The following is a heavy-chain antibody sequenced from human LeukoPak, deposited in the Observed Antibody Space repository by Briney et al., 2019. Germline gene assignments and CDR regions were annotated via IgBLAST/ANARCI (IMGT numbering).Heavy chain of an antibody. J-gene: IGHJ6*03. Sequence: GGSLRLSCAASGFTFRSYGMHWVRQAPGKGLEWVAVISYDGSNKYYADSVKGRFTISRDNSKNTLYLQMNSLRAEDTAVFYCAKDRGRGYYYYYMDVWGKGTTVTISS. CDR1: GFTFRSYG. CDR3: AKDRGRGYYYYYMDV. V-gene: IGHV3-30*18. D-gene: IGHD1-26*01. CDR2: ISYDGSNK.